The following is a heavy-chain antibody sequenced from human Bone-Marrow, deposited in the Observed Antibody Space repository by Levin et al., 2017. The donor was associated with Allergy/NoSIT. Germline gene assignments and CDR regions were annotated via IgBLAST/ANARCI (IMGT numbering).Heavy chain of an antibody. V-gene: IGHV1-3*01. J-gene: IGHJ4*02. D-gene: IGHD3-10*01. Sequence: GGSLRLSCRASGSSFSSYSIHWVRQAPGQGLEWLGWIHGGTGETKYSQKLKGRITITRDTSATTAYMELNGLRSEDTAFYYCARMGFGEWGQGTLVIVSS. CDR1: GSSFSSYS. CDR3: ARMGFGE. CDR2: IHGGTGET.